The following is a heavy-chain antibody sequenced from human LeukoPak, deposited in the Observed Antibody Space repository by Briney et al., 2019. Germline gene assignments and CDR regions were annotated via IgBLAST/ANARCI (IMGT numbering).Heavy chain of an antibody. J-gene: IGHJ6*02. V-gene: IGHV4-59*08. Sequence: PSETLSLTCTVSGGSISSYYWSWIRQSPGKGLEWIGYIYYSGSTNYNPSLKSRVTISVDTSKDQFSLKLSSVTAADTAVYYCARHKASITMIVDLDVWGQGTTVTVSS. D-gene: IGHD3-22*01. CDR3: ARHKASITMIVDLDV. CDR1: GGSISSYY. CDR2: IYYSGST.